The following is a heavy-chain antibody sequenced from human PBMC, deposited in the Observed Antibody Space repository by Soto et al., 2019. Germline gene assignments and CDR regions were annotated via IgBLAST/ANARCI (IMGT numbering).Heavy chain of an antibody. CDR2: ISYDGSNK. J-gene: IGHJ3*02. CDR3: ARDSSLQLWLRDDAFDI. V-gene: IGHV3-30-3*01. D-gene: IGHD5-18*01. Sequence: QVQLVESGGGVVQPGRSLRLSCAASGFTFSSYAMHWVRQAPGKGLEWVAVISYDGSNKYYADSVKGRFTISRDNTKNTLYLQMNSLRAEDTAGYYCARDSSLQLWLRDDAFDIWGQGTMVTVSS. CDR1: GFTFSSYA.